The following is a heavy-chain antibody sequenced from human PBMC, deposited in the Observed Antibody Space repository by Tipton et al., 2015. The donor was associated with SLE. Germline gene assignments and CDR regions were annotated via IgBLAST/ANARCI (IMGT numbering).Heavy chain of an antibody. J-gene: IGHJ4*02. D-gene: IGHD3-22*01. Sequence: SLRLSCAASGFTFSNYGMHWVRQAPGKGLEWVAFIRYDGSNKYYADSVKGRFTISRDNSKNTLYLPMNSLRAEDTAVYYCATDPSYDSSGYFDYWGQGTLVTVSS. CDR2: IRYDGSNK. CDR3: ATDPSYDSSGYFDY. V-gene: IGHV3-30*02. CDR1: GFTFSNYG.